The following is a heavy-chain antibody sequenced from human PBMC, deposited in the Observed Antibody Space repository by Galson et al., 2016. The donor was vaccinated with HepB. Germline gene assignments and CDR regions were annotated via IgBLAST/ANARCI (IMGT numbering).Heavy chain of an antibody. CDR2: IDRSGNA. V-gene: IGHV4-61*09. CDR3: AKHRDDYWTALYYLES. Sequence: TLSLTCSVSGGSISSGGKYWSWIRQAAGKELEWVGQIDRSGNANYRHALRGRVRIFLDTSKSQFSLTLTSVTAADTAVYYCAKHRDDYWTALYYLESWGQGIPVTVSS. J-gene: IGHJ4*02. CDR1: GGSISSGGKY. D-gene: IGHD3/OR15-3a*01.